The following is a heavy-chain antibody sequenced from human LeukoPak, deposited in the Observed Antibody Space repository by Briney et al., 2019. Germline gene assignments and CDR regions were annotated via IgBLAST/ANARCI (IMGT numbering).Heavy chain of an antibody. CDR2: ISYDGSNK. J-gene: IGHJ4*02. V-gene: IGHV3-30*01. CDR3: ARDWDYSGSRFDY. CDR1: GFTFSSYA. Sequence: GGFLRLSCAASGFTFSSYAMHWVRQAPGKGLEWVAVISYDGSNKYYADSVKGRFTISRDNSKNTLYLQMNSLRAEDTAVYYCARDWDYSGSRFDYWGQGTLDTVSS. D-gene: IGHD1-26*01.